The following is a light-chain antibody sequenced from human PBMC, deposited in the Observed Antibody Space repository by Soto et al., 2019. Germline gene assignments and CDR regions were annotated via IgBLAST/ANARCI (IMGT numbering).Light chain of an antibody. CDR3: EQHFSTPYT. CDR2: LES. CDR1: RSVLYSSNNKNY. V-gene: IGKV4-1*01. J-gene: IGKJ2*01. Sequence: DCVMTQSPDSLAVSLGERATINCKSSRSVLYSSNNKNYLAWYQQKPGQPPKLLISLESTRESGVPDRFSGSGSGTDFPLPISSLHPEDVAVYYCEQHFSTPYTFGQGTKLEIK.